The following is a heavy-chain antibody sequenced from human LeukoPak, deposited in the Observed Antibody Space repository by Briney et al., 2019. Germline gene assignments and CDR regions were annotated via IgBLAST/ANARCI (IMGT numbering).Heavy chain of an antibody. J-gene: IGHJ4*01. V-gene: IGHV4-59*01. CDR2: ISYNGRT. CDR3: ARLDSSGCLSV. D-gene: IGHD6-19*01. CDR1: GGSISNYF. Sequence: SETLSLTCTVSGGSISNYFWSWIRQSPGKGLEWIGYISYNGRTNYNPSLKSRVIISVDTSKSQFSLNLSSVTAADTAVYYCARLDSSGCLSVWGHGTLVTVSS.